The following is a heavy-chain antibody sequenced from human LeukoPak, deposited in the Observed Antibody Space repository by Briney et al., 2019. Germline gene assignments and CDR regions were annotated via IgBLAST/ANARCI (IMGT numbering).Heavy chain of an antibody. D-gene: IGHD2-2*01. V-gene: IGHV3-23*01. CDR1: GFTFSSYA. CDR2: ISGSGGST. CDR3: AKSHCSSTSCAEGY. Sequence: GGSLRLSCAASGFTFSSYAMSWVRQAPGKGLEWVSAISGSGGSTYYADSVKGWFTISRDNSKNTLYLQMNSLRTEDTAVYYCAKSHCSSTSCAEGYWGQGTLVTVSS. J-gene: IGHJ4*02.